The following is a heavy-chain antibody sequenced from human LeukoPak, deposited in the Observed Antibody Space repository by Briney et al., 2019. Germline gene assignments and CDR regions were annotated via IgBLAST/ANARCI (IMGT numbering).Heavy chain of an antibody. D-gene: IGHD3-10*01. Sequence: ASVKVSCKASGYTFTSYDINWVRQATGQGLEWMGWMNPNSGNTGYAQKFQGRVTMTRNTSISTAYMELSSLRSEDTAVYYCAGSYGSGSYYNGNFDYWGQGTLVTVSS. V-gene: IGHV1-8*01. CDR2: MNPNSGNT. CDR1: GYTFTSYD. CDR3: AGSYGSGSYYNGNFDY. J-gene: IGHJ4*02.